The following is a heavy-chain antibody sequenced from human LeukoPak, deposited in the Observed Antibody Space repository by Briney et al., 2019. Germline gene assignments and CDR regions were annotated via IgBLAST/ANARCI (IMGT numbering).Heavy chain of an antibody. Sequence: GESLKISCKGSGYSFTTYYIGWVRQMPGKGLEWMGIIYPGDSDTRYSPSFQGQVTISADKSINSAHLQWSSLTASDTAIYYCARSLRLDYGDYRDAFDNWGQGTMVTVSS. CDR2: IYPGDSDT. D-gene: IGHD4-17*01. CDR1: GYSFTTYY. V-gene: IGHV5-51*01. CDR3: ARSLRLDYGDYRDAFDN. J-gene: IGHJ3*02.